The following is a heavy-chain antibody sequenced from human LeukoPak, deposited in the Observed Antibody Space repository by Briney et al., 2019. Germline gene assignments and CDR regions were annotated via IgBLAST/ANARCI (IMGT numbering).Heavy chain of an antibody. Sequence: QPGGSLRLSCAASGFTFSSYAMSWVRQAPGKGLEWVSGMSGSGGSTYYADSVKGRFTISRDNSKNTLYLQMTSLRAEDTAVCYCAKDQVWIVVGSFDYWGQGTLVTVSS. V-gene: IGHV3-23*01. CDR1: GFTFSSYA. CDR3: AKDQVWIVVGSFDY. J-gene: IGHJ4*02. CDR2: MSGSGGST. D-gene: IGHD3-22*01.